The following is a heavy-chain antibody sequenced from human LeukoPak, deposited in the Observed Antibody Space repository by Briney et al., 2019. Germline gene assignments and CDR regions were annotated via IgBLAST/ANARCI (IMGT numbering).Heavy chain of an antibody. CDR1: GFTFSSYS. D-gene: IGHD6-13*01. Sequence: GSLRLSCAASGFTFSSYSMNWVRQAPGKGLEWLGYIYSSGNTDYNPALKSRVTMSMDTSRNQFSLKLRSVTAADTAVYYCARTLDKDSSSAPYYYYMDVWGKGTTVTVSS. J-gene: IGHJ6*03. CDR3: ARTLDKDSSSAPYYYYMDV. V-gene: IGHV4-59*01. CDR2: IYSSGNT.